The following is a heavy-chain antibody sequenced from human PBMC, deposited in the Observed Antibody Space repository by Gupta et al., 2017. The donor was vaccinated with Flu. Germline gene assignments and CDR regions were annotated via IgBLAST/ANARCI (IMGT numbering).Heavy chain of an antibody. D-gene: IGHD5-24*01. Sequence: QVQLQESGPGLVKPSETLSLTCAVSGFSISSGYYGGWIRQPPGKGLEWIGSISHRGSANYRPSLRSRVTISVDNLNNQFSLKLRSVAASDTAVYYCAAYSDGWTQDSWGQGTLVTVSS. V-gene: IGHV4-38-2*01. CDR1: GFSISSGYY. J-gene: IGHJ4*02. CDR2: ISHRGSA. CDR3: AAYSDGWTQDS.